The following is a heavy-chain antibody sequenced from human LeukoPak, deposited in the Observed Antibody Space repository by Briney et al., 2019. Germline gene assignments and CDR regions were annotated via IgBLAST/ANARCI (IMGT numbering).Heavy chain of an antibody. J-gene: IGHJ4*02. CDR3: ARDLGTIGSGYQY. D-gene: IGHD3-22*01. CDR2: IYHSGST. Sequence: SETLSLTCAVSGGSISSSNWWSWVRQPPGKGLEWIGEIYHSGSTNYNPSLKSRVTISVDKSKNQSSLKLSSVTAADTAVYYCARDLGTIGSGYQYWGQGTLVTVSS. V-gene: IGHV4-4*02. CDR1: GGSISSSNW.